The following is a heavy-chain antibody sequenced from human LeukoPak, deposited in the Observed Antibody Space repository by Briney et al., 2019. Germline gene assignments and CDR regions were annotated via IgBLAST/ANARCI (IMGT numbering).Heavy chain of an antibody. V-gene: IGHV1-46*01. D-gene: IGHD2-2*01. Sequence: ASVKVSCKASGYTFTSYYMHWVRQAPGQGLEWMGIINPSGGSTSYAQKFQGRVTMTRDTSTSTVYMELSSLRSEDTAVYYCARDWVVPAAPNYYYYGMDVWGQGTTVTVSS. J-gene: IGHJ6*02. CDR3: ARDWVVPAAPNYYYYGMDV. CDR2: INPSGGST. CDR1: GYTFTSYY.